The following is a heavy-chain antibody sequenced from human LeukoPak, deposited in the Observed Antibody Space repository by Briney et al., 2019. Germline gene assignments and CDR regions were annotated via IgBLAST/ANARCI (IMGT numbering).Heavy chain of an antibody. Sequence: GSLRLSCAASGFTFSSYWMHWIRQPPGKGLEWIGEINHSGSTNYNPSLKSRVTISVDTSKNQFPLKLSSVTAADTAVYYCASLRGIVGATHFDYWGQGTLVTVSS. CDR1: GFTFSSYW. V-gene: IGHV4-34*01. D-gene: IGHD1-26*01. CDR2: INHSGST. CDR3: ASLRGIVGATHFDY. J-gene: IGHJ4*02.